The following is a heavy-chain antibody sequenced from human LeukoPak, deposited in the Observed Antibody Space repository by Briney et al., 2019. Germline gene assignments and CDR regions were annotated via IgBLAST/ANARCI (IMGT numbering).Heavy chain of an antibody. CDR2: ISAYNGNT. V-gene: IGHV1-18*01. Sequence: ASVKVFCKASGYTFTSYGISWVRQAPGQGLEWMGWISAYNGNTNYAQKLQGRVTMTTDTSTSTAYMELRSLRSDDTAVYYCARGTNYYDSSGYYYCDYWGQGTLVTVSS. J-gene: IGHJ4*02. D-gene: IGHD3-22*01. CDR1: GYTFTSYG. CDR3: ARGTNYYDSSGYYYCDY.